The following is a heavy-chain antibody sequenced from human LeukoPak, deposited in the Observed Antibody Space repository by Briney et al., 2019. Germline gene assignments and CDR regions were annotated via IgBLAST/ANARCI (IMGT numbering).Heavy chain of an antibody. CDR3: AEDPRRGYSYGPFDY. D-gene: IGHD5-18*01. CDR1: GGSISRYY. CDR2: ISGSGGST. J-gene: IGHJ4*02. Sequence: ETLSLTCTVSGGSISRYYWSWIRQPPGKGLEWVSAISGSGGSTYYADSVKGRFTISRDNSKNTLYLQMNSLRAEDTAVYYCAEDPRRGYSYGPFDYWGQGTLVTVSS. V-gene: IGHV3-23*01.